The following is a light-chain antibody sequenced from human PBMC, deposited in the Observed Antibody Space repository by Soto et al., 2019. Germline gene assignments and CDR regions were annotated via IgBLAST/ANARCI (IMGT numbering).Light chain of an antibody. CDR3: QQYGSSPT. CDR2: GAS. CDR1: QSVSSSC. Sequence: EIALTQSPGTLSLSPGERATLSCRASQSVSSSCLAWYQQKPGQAPRLLIYGASSRATGIPDRFSGSGSGTDFTLTISRLEPEDFAVYYCQQYGSSPTSGRENKREIK. V-gene: IGKV3-20*01. J-gene: IGKJ2*01.